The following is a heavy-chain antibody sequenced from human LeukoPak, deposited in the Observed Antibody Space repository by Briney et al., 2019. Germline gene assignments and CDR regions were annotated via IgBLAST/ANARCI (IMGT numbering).Heavy chain of an antibody. V-gene: IGHV3-21*01. Sequence: GGSLRLSCAASGFTFSSYSMNWVRQAPGKGLEWVSSISSSSSYIYCADSVKGRFTISRDNAKNSLYLQMNSLRAEDTAVYYCARVVAVAGPDYWGQGTLVTVSS. CDR2: ISSSSSYI. D-gene: IGHD6-19*01. CDR1: GFTFSSYS. J-gene: IGHJ4*02. CDR3: ARVVAVAGPDY.